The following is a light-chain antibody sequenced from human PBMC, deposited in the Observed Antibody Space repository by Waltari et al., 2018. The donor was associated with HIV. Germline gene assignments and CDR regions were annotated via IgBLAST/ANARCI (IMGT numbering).Light chain of an antibody. Sequence: QSVLTQPPSISGAPGQRITVSCSGTSSNIGAGYDVHWYQQLPGTAPKLRRYKNKNRPSVVPDRFSASKSDASASLASTGLQAADEGDYFCQSYDTSLSAWVFGGGTRLTVL. CDR1: SSNIGAGYD. J-gene: IGLJ2*01. CDR3: QSYDTSLSAWV. V-gene: IGLV1-40*03. CDR2: KNK.